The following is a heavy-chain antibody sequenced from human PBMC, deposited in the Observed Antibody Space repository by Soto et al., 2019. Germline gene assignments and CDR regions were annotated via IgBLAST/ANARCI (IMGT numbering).Heavy chain of an antibody. Sequence: EVQLLESGGGLVQPGGSLRLSCAASGFTFSSYAMSWVRQAPGKGLEWVSAISGSGGSTYYADSVKGRFTISRDNSKNTLYLQMNSLRAEDTAVYYCAKDTSLYADTAMVTFDYWGQGTLVTVSS. CDR3: AKDTSLYADTAMVTFDY. V-gene: IGHV3-23*01. CDR2: ISGSGGST. J-gene: IGHJ4*02. CDR1: GFTFSSYA. D-gene: IGHD5-18*01.